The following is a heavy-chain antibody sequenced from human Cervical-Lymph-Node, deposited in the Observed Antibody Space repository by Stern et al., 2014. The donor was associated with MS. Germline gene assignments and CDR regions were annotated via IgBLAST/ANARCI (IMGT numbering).Heavy chain of an antibody. Sequence: QVQLQESGPGLVKPSETLSLTCTVSGGSVSSGSYYWSWIRQPPGKGLEWIAYIYYSGGTNYSPSLKSRVTISVDTSKNQFSLKLNSVTAADTAVYYCAINPSGWNWFDPWGQGTLVTVSS. D-gene: IGHD6-19*01. CDR3: AINPSGWNWFDP. J-gene: IGHJ5*02. CDR2: IYYSGGT. V-gene: IGHV4-61*01. CDR1: GGSVSSGSYY.